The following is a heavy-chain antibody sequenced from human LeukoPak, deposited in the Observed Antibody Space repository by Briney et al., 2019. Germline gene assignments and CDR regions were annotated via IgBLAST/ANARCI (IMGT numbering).Heavy chain of an antibody. CDR1: GFTFSNAW. V-gene: IGHV3-15*01. CDR2: IKRTTDGGAT. CDR3: TTDLNGSGTINRA. D-gene: IGHD3-10*01. J-gene: IGHJ5*02. Sequence: EVQLVESGGGLVRPGGSLRLSCAASGFTFSNAWVNWVRRAPGKGLEWVGRIKRTTDGGATDYTAPVKGRFAISRDDSKNTLYLQMNSLKTEDTAVYYCTTDLNGSGTINRAWGQGTLVTVSS.